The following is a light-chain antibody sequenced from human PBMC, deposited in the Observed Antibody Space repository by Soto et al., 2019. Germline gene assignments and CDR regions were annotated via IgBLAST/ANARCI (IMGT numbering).Light chain of an antibody. V-gene: IGLV2-14*01. J-gene: IGLJ1*01. Sequence: ALTQPASVSGSPGQSIAISCTGSSSDVGFYNYISWYQQHPGKVPKLIIYEVTNRPSGVSNRFSGSKSGNTASLTISGLQAEDEADYYCCSYTTSSTRVFGTGTKVTVL. CDR2: EVT. CDR1: SSDVGFYNY. CDR3: CSYTTSSTRV.